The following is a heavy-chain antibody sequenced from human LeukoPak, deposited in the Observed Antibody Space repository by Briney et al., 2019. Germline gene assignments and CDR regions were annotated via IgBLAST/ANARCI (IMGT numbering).Heavy chain of an antibody. CDR1: GFTFRSYA. Sequence: PGGSLRPSCAASGFTFRSYAMHWVRLAPGKGLEWVSATTGGGDRTYYTDSVKGRFTISRDNSKSTLYLQMNSLRAEDTAVYYCAKDRATLVVPASSPTNWFDPWGQGTLVTVSS. CDR3: AKDRATLVVPASSPTNWFDP. CDR2: TTGGGDRT. D-gene: IGHD2-2*01. V-gene: IGHV3-23*01. J-gene: IGHJ5*02.